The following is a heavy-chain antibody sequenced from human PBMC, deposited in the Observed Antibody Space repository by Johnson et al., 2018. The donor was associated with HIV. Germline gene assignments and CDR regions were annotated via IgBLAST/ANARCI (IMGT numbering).Heavy chain of an antibody. D-gene: IGHD3-16*01. V-gene: IGHV3-74*01. Sequence: VQLVESGGGLVQPGGSLRLSCAASGFTVSRNYMSWVRQAPGKGLVWVSHIIGDESITNYADSVKGRFTISRDNAKNTLYLQMNSLRAEDTAVYYCAREAGAGGAFDIWGQGTMVTVSS. CDR1: GFTVSRNY. J-gene: IGHJ3*02. CDR2: IIGDESIT. CDR3: AREAGAGGAFDI.